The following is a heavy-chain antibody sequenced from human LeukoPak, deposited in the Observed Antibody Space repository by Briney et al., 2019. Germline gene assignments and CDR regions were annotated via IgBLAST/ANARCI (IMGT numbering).Heavy chain of an antibody. D-gene: IGHD6-6*01. V-gene: IGHV1-18*01. J-gene: IGHJ4*02. CDR3: ARDLRVEYSSPSGDY. CDR2: ISAYNGNT. CDR1: GYTFTSYG. Sequence: ASVKVSCKASGYTFTSYGISWVRQAPGQGLEWMGWISAYNGNTNYAQKLQGRVTMTTDTSTSTAYMELRSLRSDDTAVYYCARDLRVEYSSPSGDYWGQGALVTVSS.